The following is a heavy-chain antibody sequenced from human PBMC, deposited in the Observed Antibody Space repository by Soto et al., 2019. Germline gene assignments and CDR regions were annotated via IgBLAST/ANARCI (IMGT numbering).Heavy chain of an antibody. D-gene: IGHD6-6*01. CDR2: ISYDGSNK. CDR1: GFTFSSYG. Sequence: GGSLRLSCAASGFTFSSYGMHWVRQAPGKGLEWVAVISYDGSNKYYADSVKGRFTISRDNSKNTLYLQMNSLRAEDTAVYYCAKDGSSSGTPDWWGQGTLVTVSS. J-gene: IGHJ4*02. V-gene: IGHV3-30*18. CDR3: AKDGSSSGTPDW.